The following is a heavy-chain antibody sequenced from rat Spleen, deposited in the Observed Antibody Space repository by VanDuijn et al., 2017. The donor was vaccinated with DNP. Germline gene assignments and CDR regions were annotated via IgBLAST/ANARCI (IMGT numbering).Heavy chain of an antibody. CDR3: TRGTTTVVTGDYFDY. CDR2: ISTSGGST. Sequence: EVQLVESGGGPVQPGRSLKLSCVASGFIFRNYWMTWIRQAPTKGLEWVATISTSGGSTYYRDSVKGRFTISRDNAKSTLYLQMNSLRSEDTATYYCTRGTTTVVTGDYFDYWGQGVMVTVSS. J-gene: IGHJ2*01. CDR1: GFIFRNYW. V-gene: IGHV5-31*01. D-gene: IGHD1-1*01.